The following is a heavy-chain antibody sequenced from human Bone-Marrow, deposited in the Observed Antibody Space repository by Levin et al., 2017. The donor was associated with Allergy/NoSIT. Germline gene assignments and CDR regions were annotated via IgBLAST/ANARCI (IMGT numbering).Heavy chain of an antibody. D-gene: IGHD1-26*01. V-gene: IGHV3-49*03. CDR1: GFTFGDYA. CDR3: SRDAWELLPPSDRYGMDV. J-gene: IGHJ6*02. Sequence: GGSLRLSCAASGFTFGDYAMSWFRQAPGKGLEWVGVMRTNAYGGTTEYAASVKGRFTISRDDSKSVAYLQMNNLKIDDTAVYYCSRDAWELLPPSDRYGMDVWGQGTTVTVS. CDR2: MRTNAYGGTT.